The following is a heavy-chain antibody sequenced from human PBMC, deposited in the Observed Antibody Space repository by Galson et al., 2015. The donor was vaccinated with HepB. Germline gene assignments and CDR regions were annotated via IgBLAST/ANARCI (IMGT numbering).Heavy chain of an antibody. CDR3: ARGSLFDY. CDR2: INHSGST. Sequence: ETLSLTCAVYGGSFSGYYWSWIRQPPGKGLEWIGEINHSGSTNYNPSLKSRVTISVDTSKNQFSLRLSSVTAADTAVYYCARGSLFDYWGQGTLVTVSS. J-gene: IGHJ4*02. V-gene: IGHV4-34*01. CDR1: GGSFSGYY.